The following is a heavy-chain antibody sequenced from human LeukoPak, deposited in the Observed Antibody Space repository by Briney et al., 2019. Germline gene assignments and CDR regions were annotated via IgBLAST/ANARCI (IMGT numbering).Heavy chain of an antibody. Sequence: GGSLRLSCAVSVFTFRSYAMSWVRQAPGNGVECVSGMSGSVGKTDYADSVKGRFTISRDNWKNTLTLQMNSLRVEETAVYYCAKDSGYDCPTFDSWGQGTLVTVSS. CDR3: AKDSGYDCPTFDS. V-gene: IGHV3-23*01. J-gene: IGHJ4*02. D-gene: IGHD5-12*01. CDR2: MSGSVGKT. CDR1: VFTFRSYA.